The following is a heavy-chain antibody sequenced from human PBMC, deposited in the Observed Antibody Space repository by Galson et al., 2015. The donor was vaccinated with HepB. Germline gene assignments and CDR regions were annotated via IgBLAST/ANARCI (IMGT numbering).Heavy chain of an antibody. Sequence: SLRLSCAASGFTFSSYAMHWVRQAPGKGLEWVAVISYDGSNKYYADSVKGRFTISRDNSKNTLYLQMNSLRAEDTAVYYCARDLRQLVVYYFDYWGQGTLVTVSS. CDR1: GFTFSSYA. J-gene: IGHJ4*02. V-gene: IGHV3-30-3*01. D-gene: IGHD6-6*01. CDR2: ISYDGSNK. CDR3: ARDLRQLVVYYFDY.